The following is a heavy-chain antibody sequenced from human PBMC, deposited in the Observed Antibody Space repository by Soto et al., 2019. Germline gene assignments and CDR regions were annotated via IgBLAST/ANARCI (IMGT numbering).Heavy chain of an antibody. CDR1: GYTFTGCY. Sequence: ASVKVSCKASGYTFTGCYMHWVRQAPGQGLEWMGWINPNSGGTNYAQKFQGWITMTRDTSISTAYMELSRLRSDDTAVHYCARARGILTPYGMDVWGQGTTVTVSS. V-gene: IGHV1-2*04. CDR3: ARARGILTPYGMDV. D-gene: IGHD3-9*01. J-gene: IGHJ6*02. CDR2: INPNSGGT.